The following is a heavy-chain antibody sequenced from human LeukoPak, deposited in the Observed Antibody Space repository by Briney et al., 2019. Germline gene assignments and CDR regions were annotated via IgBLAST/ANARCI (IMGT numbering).Heavy chain of an antibody. D-gene: IGHD3-9*01. J-gene: IGHJ4*02. V-gene: IGHV4-61*02. CDR2: IYTSGST. CDR1: GGSISSGSYY. CDR3: ARDKTDYDILTDAGYFDY. Sequence: SQTLSLTCTVSGGSISSGSYYWSWIRQPAGKGLEWIGRIYTSGSTNYNPSLKSRVTISVDTSKNQFSLKLSSVTAADTAVYYCARDKTDYDILTDAGYFDYWGRGTLVTVSS.